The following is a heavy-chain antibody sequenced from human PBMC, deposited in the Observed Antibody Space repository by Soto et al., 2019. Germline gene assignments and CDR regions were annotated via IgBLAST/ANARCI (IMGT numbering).Heavy chain of an antibody. J-gene: IGHJ6*04. CDR3: AKDRVGNQVVAATPSNSDV. V-gene: IGHV3-23*01. CDR1: GFTFSSYA. D-gene: IGHD2-15*01. CDR2: ISGSGGST. Sequence: PGGSLRLSCAASGFTFSSYAMSWVRQAPGKGLEWVSAISGSGGSTYYADSVKGRFTISRDNSKNTLYLQMNSLRAEDTAVYYCAKDRVGNQVVAATPSNSDVWGKGTTVTVSS.